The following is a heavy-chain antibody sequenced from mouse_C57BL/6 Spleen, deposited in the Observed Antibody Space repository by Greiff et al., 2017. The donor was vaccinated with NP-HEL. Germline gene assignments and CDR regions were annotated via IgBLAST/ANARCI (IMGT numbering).Heavy chain of an antibody. J-gene: IGHJ1*03. Sequence: QVRLQQSGAELVRPGASVTLSCKASGYTFTDYEMHWVKQTPVHGLEWIGAIDPETGGTAYNQKFKGKAILTADKSSSTAYMELRSLTSEDSAVYYCTRGILGGSSYGWYFDVWGTGTTVTVSS. CDR2: IDPETGGT. CDR1: GYTFTDYE. V-gene: IGHV1-15*01. CDR3: TRGILGGSSYGWYFDV. D-gene: IGHD1-1*01.